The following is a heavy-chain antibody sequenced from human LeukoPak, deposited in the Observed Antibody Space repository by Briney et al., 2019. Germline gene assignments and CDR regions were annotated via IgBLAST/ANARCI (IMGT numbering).Heavy chain of an antibody. V-gene: IGHV3-11*04. CDR1: GFTFSDYY. D-gene: IGHD2-15*01. CDR2: ISSSGSTI. CDR3: ASEGASGGYTFYD. Sequence: GGSLRLSCAASGFTFSDYYMSWIRQAPGKGLEWVSYISSSGSTIYYADPVKGRFTISRDNAKNSLYLQMNSLRAEDTAVNYCASEGASGGYTFYDWGQGTLVTVSS. J-gene: IGHJ4*02.